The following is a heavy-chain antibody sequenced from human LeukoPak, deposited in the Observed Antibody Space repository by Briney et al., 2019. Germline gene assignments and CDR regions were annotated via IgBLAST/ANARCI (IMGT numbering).Heavy chain of an antibody. J-gene: IGHJ4*02. Sequence: GGSLRLSCAASGFSFSSYAMHWVRQAPGKGLEYVSAISSNGGSTYYANSVKGRFTISRDNSKNTLYLQMGSLRAEDMAVYYCARGSYGSGSYYFGYWGQGTLVTVSS. V-gene: IGHV3-64*01. CDR3: ARGSYGSGSYYFGY. D-gene: IGHD3-10*01. CDR1: GFSFSSYA. CDR2: ISSNGGST.